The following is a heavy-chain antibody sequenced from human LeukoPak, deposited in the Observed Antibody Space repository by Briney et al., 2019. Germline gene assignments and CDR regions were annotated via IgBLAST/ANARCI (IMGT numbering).Heavy chain of an antibody. D-gene: IGHD1-26*01. J-gene: IGHJ6*03. CDR3: AKEWELVTYYFYHYMDV. Sequence: GGSLRLSCAASGFTFNNYGMHWVRQAPGKGLEWVAFIRYDGSNEYYADSVRGRFTISRDNSKDTLYLQMNSLRAEDTAVYYCAKEWELVTYYFYHYMDVWGKGTTVTVSS. CDR1: GFTFNNYG. V-gene: IGHV3-30*02. CDR2: IRYDGSNE.